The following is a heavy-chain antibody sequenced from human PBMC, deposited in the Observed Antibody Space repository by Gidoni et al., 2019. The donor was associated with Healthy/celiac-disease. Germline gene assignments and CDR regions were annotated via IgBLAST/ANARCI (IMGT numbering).Heavy chain of an antibody. CDR1: GFSLSTSGMC. CDR2: IDWDDDK. V-gene: IGHV2-70*15. Sequence: QVTLRESGPALVIPTQTLTLTCTFSGFSLSTSGMCVSWIRQPPGKALEWLARIDWDDDKYYSTSLKTRLTISKDTSKNQVVLTMTNMDPVDTATYYCARTRGLYDYVWGSYGDYWGQGTLVTVSS. J-gene: IGHJ4*02. D-gene: IGHD3-16*01. CDR3: ARTRGLYDYVWGSYGDY.